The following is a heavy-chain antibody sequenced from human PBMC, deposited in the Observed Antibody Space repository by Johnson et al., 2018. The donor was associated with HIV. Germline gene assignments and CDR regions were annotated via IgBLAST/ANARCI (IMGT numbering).Heavy chain of an antibody. CDR3: ARASAATKGNAFDI. V-gene: IGHV3-20*04. CDR2: INWNGGST. Sequence: VQLVESGGGVVQPGRSLSLSCAASGFTFDDYGMSWVRQAPGKGLEWVSGINWNGGSTGYADSVKGRFTISRDNAKSTLYLQMNSLRAEDTAVYYCARASAATKGNAFDIWGQGTMVTVSS. D-gene: IGHD1-26*01. J-gene: IGHJ3*02. CDR1: GFTFDDYG.